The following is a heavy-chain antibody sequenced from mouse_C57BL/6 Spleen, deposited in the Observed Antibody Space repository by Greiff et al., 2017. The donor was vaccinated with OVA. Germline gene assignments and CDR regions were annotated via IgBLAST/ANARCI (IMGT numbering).Heavy chain of an antibody. V-gene: IGHV1-82*01. CDR3: ARYYSNYVDYFDY. Sequence: VQLQESGPELVKPGASVKISCKASGYAFSSSWMNWVKQRPGKGLEWIGRIYPGDGDTNYNGKFKGKATLTADKSSSTAYMQLSSLTSEDSAVYFCARYYSNYVDYFDYWGQGTTLTVSS. D-gene: IGHD2-5*01. CDR1: GYAFSSSW. CDR2: IYPGDGDT. J-gene: IGHJ2*01.